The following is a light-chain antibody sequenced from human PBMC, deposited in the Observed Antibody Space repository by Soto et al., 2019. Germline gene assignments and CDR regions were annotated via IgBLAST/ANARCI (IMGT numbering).Light chain of an antibody. CDR3: SSFAGNYVWV. Sequence: QSALTQPPYASGSPGQSVTISCTGTSSDIGAYNYVSWYQQHPGKAPKFIIYDVTQRPSGVPDRFSGSKSGNTASLTVSGLQAEDEADYFCSSFAGNYVWVFGGGTKLTVL. CDR1: SSDIGAYNY. V-gene: IGLV2-8*01. J-gene: IGLJ3*02. CDR2: DVT.